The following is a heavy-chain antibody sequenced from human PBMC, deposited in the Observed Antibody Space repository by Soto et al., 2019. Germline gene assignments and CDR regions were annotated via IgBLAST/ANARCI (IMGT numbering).Heavy chain of an antibody. CDR1: GYTLTSYY. CDR3: AAEPEYDYDYVWGSYRLKPYGMDV. D-gene: IGHD3-16*02. J-gene: IGHJ6*02. Sequence: SVKVSCKASGYTLTSYYMQWVRQARGQRLEWIGWIVVGSGNTNYAQKFQERVTITRDMSTSTAYMELSSLRSEDTAVYYCAAEPEYDYDYVWGSYRLKPYGMDVWGQGTTVTVSS. CDR2: IVVGSGNT. V-gene: IGHV1-58*02.